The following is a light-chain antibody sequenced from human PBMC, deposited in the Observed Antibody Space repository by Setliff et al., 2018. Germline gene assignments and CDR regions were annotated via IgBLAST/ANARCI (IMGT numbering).Light chain of an antibody. J-gene: IGLJ3*02. CDR3: LTWDDGLGHWV. Sequence: QSVLTQPPSASGTSGQRVTISCSGSSSNIGNNYVYWHQQVPGTAPKLLIYWNSQRPSGVPDRFYASKSGTSASLAISGLRSDDEADYYCLTWDDGLGHWVFGGGTKVTVL. CDR1: SSNIGNNY. CDR2: WNS. V-gene: IGLV1-47*01.